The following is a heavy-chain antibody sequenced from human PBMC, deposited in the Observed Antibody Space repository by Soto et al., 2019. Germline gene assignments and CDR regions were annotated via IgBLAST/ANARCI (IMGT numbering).Heavy chain of an antibody. Sequence: EVQLLESGGNLVQPGGSLRLSCAASGFSFSTYALTWVRQVPGKGLEWVSGISASGATTYYADSVKGRFTISRDNSKNTVLLHMTSLRAEDTARYYCAKWTDTVVEAALAGGAFDIWGQGTTVTLSS. CDR2: ISASGATT. D-gene: IGHD6-13*01. V-gene: IGHV3-23*01. J-gene: IGHJ3*02. CDR3: AKWTDTVVEAALAGGAFDI. CDR1: GFSFSTYA.